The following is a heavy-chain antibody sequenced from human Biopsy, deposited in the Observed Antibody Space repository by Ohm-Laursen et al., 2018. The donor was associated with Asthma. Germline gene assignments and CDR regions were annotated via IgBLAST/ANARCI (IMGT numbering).Heavy chain of an antibody. D-gene: IGHD3-3*01. Sequence: SETLSLTWPVSGDSISSGGYYWSWIRQHPGKGLEWIGYIYYSGTTYYNPSLKSRVTISVDTSKNQFSLKLTSVTAADTAVYYCARDRRVRFLEWPPAMDVWGQGTTVTVSS. J-gene: IGHJ6*02. CDR3: ARDRRVRFLEWPPAMDV. CDR1: GDSISSGGYY. CDR2: IYYSGTT. V-gene: IGHV4-31*02.